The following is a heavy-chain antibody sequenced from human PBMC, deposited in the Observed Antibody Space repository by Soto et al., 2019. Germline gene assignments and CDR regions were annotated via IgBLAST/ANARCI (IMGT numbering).Heavy chain of an antibody. J-gene: IGHJ6*03. V-gene: IGHV3-66*01. D-gene: IGHD2-15*01. CDR1: GFTVSSNY. CDR2: IYSGGST. Sequence: GGSLRLSCAASGFTVSSNYMSWVRQAPGKGLEWVSVIYSGGSTYYADSVKGRFTISRDNSKNTLYLQMNSLRAEDTAVYYCARDKFGYCSGGSCYWTRENYYYYYMDVWGKGTTVTVSS. CDR3: ARDKFGYCSGGSCYWTRENYYYYYMDV.